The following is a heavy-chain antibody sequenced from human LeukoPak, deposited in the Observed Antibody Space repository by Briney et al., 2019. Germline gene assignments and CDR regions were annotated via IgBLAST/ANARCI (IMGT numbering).Heavy chain of an antibody. CDR1: GSSFTTFW. J-gene: IGHJ4*02. CDR3: ARQIGSKGRLDY. Sequence: GESLKISCKGSGSSFTTFWIGWVRQMPGKGLEWMGIIYPSDSDTRYSPSFQGQVTISADKSISTAYLQWSSLKASDTAMYYCARQIGSKGRLDYWGQGTLVTVSS. CDR2: IYPSDSDT. D-gene: IGHD3-10*01. V-gene: IGHV5-51*01.